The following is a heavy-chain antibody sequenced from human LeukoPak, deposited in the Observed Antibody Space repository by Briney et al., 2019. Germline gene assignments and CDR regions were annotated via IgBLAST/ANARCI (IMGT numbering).Heavy chain of an antibody. CDR2: LSGSGTTT. V-gene: IGHV3-23*01. CDR3: TKDYDTVGYYSSDY. J-gene: IGHJ4*02. CDR1: GFTFSDYA. D-gene: IGHD3-22*01. Sequence: GGSLRLSCAASGFTFSDYAMSWVRQVPGKGLEWVSTLSGSGTTTFYANSVKGRFTISRDSSKNTLYLQMNNPRAADTALYYCTKDYDTVGYYSSDYWGQGTLVTVSS.